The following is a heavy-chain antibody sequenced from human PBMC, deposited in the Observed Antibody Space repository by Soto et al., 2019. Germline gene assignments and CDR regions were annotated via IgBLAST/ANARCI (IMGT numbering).Heavy chain of an antibody. CDR3: ARVSMSTVSWGFDP. CDR1: GDSITSNH. Sequence: SETLSLTCAVSGDSITSNHWNWIRQPPGRGLEWIGYIYNSGTTKYNPSLKSRVIISVDTSKNQLSLKLSSVTAADTAVYYCARVSMSTVSWGFDPWGQGTLITVSS. CDR2: IYNSGTT. V-gene: IGHV4-59*01. J-gene: IGHJ5*02. D-gene: IGHD4-4*01.